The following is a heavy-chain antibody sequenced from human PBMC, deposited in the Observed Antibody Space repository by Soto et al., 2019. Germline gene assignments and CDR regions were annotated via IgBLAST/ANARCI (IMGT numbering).Heavy chain of an antibody. Sequence: SETLSLTGAVSGGSINSRYWWCWVRQSPGKGLEWIGEIYHSGSTNYNPSLKSRVTISVDKSKNQFSLNLSSVTAADTAVYYCARDQNGSGNYYTRYFDYWGQGTLVTVS. CDR2: IYHSGST. D-gene: IGHD3-10*01. V-gene: IGHV4-4*02. CDR3: ARDQNGSGNYYTRYFDY. CDR1: GGSINSRYW. J-gene: IGHJ4*02.